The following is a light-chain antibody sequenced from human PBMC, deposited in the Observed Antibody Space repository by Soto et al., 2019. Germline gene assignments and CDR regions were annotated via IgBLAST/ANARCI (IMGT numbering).Light chain of an antibody. CDR1: QDIRTE. J-gene: IGKJ1*01. V-gene: IGKV1-6*01. CDR3: LQDFNYPRT. Sequence: AIQMTQSPSSLSASVGDRVTITCRASQDIRTELGWYQQKPGKAPRLLIYGTFSLQSGVPSRFSGSGSGTDITLTISSLQPDDFATYYCLQDFNYPRTFGQGTKVEVK. CDR2: GTF.